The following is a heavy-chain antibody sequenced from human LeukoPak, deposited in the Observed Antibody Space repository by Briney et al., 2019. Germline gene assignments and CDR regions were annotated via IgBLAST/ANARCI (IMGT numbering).Heavy chain of an antibody. CDR2: IKPNSGGT. CDR3: TRDHCTSINCYEYNYYGMDV. Sequence: ASLKVSCKASGYTFTAYYIHWVRRAPGQGLEWMRWIKPNSGGTESAQKFQGRVTMTRDTSISTSYMELSRPRSDDTAVYYCTRDHCTSINCYEYNYYGMDVWGQGTTVTVSS. J-gene: IGHJ6*02. CDR1: GYTFTAYY. D-gene: IGHD2-2*01. V-gene: IGHV1-2*02.